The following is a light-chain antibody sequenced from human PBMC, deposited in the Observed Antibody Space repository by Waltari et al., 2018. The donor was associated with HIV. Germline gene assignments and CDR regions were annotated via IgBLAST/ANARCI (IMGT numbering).Light chain of an antibody. J-gene: IGKJ1*01. CDR1: QSLVYSDGNTY. V-gene: IGKV2-30*01. CDR3: MQGTHWPWT. CDR2: KVS. Sequence: PLSLPVTLGQPASISCTSSQSLVYSDGNTYLSWFQQRPGQSPRRLIYKVSNRDSGVPDRFSGSGSGTDFTLKISRVEAEDVGVYYCMQGTHWPWTFGKGTKVEIK.